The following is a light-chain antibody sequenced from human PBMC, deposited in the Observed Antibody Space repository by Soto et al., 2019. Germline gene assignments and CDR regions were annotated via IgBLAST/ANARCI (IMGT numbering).Light chain of an antibody. J-gene: IGKJ1*01. CDR2: FVS. Sequence: ILMIQSPLSPSLPPGEPAPLSFRSGQSLLHSNGYTYLDWYLQKPGQSPQLLIYFVSNRASGVPDRFSGSGSGTDFTLKISRVEPEDVGVYYCMQALQTRTFGQGTKVDIK. CDR3: MQALQTRT. V-gene: IGKV2-28*01. CDR1: QSLLHSNGYTY.